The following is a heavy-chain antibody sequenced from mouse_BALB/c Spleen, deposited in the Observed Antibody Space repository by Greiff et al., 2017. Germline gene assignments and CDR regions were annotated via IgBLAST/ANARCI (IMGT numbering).Heavy chain of an antibody. CDR2: INPSSGYT. Sequence: LQESAAELARPGASVKMSCKASGYTFTSYTMHWVKQRPGQGLEWIGYINPSSGYTEYNQKFKDKTTLTADKSSSTAYMQLSSLTSEDSAVYYCARGNYVSMDYWGQGTSVTVSS. J-gene: IGHJ4*01. CDR3: ARGNYVSMDY. D-gene: IGHD2-1*01. V-gene: IGHV1-4*02. CDR1: GYTFTSYT.